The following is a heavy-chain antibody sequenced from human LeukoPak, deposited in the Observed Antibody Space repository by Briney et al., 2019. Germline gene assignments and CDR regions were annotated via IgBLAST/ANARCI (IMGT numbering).Heavy chain of an antibody. V-gene: IGHV1-46*01. D-gene: IGHD4/OR15-4a*01. J-gene: IGHJ4*02. CDR1: GYTFTSYY. CDR3: AREYAKYFDY. Sequence: ASVKVSCKASGYTFTSYYMHWVRQAPGQGLEWMGIINPSGGSTTYAQKFQGRVTMNRDTSTSTVYMELSSLRSEDTAVYYCAREYAKYFDYWGQGTLVTVSS. CDR2: INPSGGST.